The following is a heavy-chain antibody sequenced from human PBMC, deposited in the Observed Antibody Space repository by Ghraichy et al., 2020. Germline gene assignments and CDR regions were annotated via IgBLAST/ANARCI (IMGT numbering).Heavy chain of an antibody. D-gene: IGHD4-17*01. J-gene: IGHJ5*02. V-gene: IGHV4-59*01. CDR2: IYYSGST. Sequence: GSLRLSCTVSGGSISSYYWSWIRQPPGKGLEWIGYIYYSGSTNYNPSLKSRVTISVDTSKNQFSLKLSSVTAADTAVYYCARSYGDYDEYNWFDPWGQGTLVTVSS. CDR1: GGSISSYY. CDR3: ARSYGDYDEYNWFDP.